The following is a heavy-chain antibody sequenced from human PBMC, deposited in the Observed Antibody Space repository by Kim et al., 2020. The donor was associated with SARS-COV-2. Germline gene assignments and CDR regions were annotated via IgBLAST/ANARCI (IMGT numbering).Heavy chain of an antibody. CDR1: GYTFTSYS. CDR2: INPNSGNP. V-gene: IGHV7-4-1*02. D-gene: IGHD3-22*01. Sequence: ASVKVSCKASGYTFTSYSMNWVRQAPGQGLEWMGWINPNSGNPTYAQDFTGRVALSLDTSISTAYMQISSLKSEDTAVYYCARGEYYGSSVSGYF. CDR3: ARGEYYGSSVSGYF. J-gene: IGHJ4*01.